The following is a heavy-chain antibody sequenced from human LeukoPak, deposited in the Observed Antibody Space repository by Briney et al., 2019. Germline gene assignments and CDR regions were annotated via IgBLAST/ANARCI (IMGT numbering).Heavy chain of an antibody. CDR1: GGTFSSYA. J-gene: IGHJ4*02. D-gene: IGHD2-21*02. V-gene: IGHV1-69*06. Sequence: GASVKVSCKASGGTFSSYAISWMRQAPGQGREWMGGIIPIFGTANYAQKFQGRVTITADKSTSTAYMELSSLRSEDTAVYYCARDLGDHLDYWGQGTLVTVSS. CDR3: ARDLGDHLDY. CDR2: IIPIFGTA.